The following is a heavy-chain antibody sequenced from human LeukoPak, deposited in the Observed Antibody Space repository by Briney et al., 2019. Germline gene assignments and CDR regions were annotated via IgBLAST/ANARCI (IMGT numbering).Heavy chain of an antibody. Sequence: SETLSLTCTVSGGSISSNYWAWIRQPPGKGLEWIGYIYYSGSTNYNPSLKSRVTISVHTSKNQFSLKLSSVTAADTAVYYCARIGKVGAGNWAPFDYWGQGTLITVSS. J-gene: IGHJ4*02. D-gene: IGHD1-26*01. CDR2: IYYSGST. V-gene: IGHV4-59*12. CDR3: ARIGKVGAGNWAPFDY. CDR1: GGSISSNY.